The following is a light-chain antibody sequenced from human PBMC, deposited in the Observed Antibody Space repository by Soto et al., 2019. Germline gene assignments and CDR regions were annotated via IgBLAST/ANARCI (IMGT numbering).Light chain of an antibody. V-gene: IGLV2-14*04. CDR2: DVS. CDR3: SSYTSSSTRV. Sequence: TNNDVGGYNYVSWYQQHPGKAPKLMIYDVSNRPSGVSNRFSGSKSGNTASLTISGLQAEDEADYYCSSYTSSSTRVFGTGTKVTVL. J-gene: IGLJ1*01. CDR1: NNDVGGYNY.